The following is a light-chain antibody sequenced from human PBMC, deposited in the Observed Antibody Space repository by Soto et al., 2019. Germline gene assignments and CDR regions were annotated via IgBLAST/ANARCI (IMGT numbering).Light chain of an antibody. CDR1: SRDVGGYNY. Sequence: QSALTHAVSVYSSPVQSLTISCTGTSRDVGGYNYVSWYQQHPGKAPKLMIYDVSNRPSGISNRFSGSKSGNTASLTISGLQAEDEADYYCSSYTSSSSPYVFGTGTKVTVL. V-gene: IGLV2-14*03. CDR3: SSYTSSSSPYV. CDR2: DVS. J-gene: IGLJ1*01.